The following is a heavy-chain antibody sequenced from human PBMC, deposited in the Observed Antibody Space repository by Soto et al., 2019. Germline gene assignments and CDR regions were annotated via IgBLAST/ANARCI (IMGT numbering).Heavy chain of an antibody. J-gene: IGHJ4*02. D-gene: IGHD3-9*01. CDR2: ISSSGSTI. Sequence: SLRLSCAASGFTFSDYYMSWIRQAPGKGLEWVSYISSSGSTIYYADSVKGRFTISRDNAKNSLYLQMNSLRAEDTAVYYCARPDILTGYSVDYWGQGTLVTVSS. CDR3: ARPDILTGYSVDY. CDR1: GFTFSDYY. V-gene: IGHV3-11*01.